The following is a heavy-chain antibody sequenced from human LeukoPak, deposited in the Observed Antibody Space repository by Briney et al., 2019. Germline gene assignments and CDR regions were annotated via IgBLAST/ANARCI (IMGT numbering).Heavy chain of an antibody. Sequence: PGGSLRLSCAASGLTFSDAWMSWVRQAPGKGLEWVGRIKSKTDGGTTDYAAPVKGRFTISRDDSKNTLFLQMNSLKIEDTAVYCCTRSSWSDYWGQGTLVTVSS. D-gene: IGHD6-13*01. J-gene: IGHJ4*02. CDR3: TRSSWSDY. V-gene: IGHV3-15*01. CDR1: GLTFSDAW. CDR2: IKSKTDGGTT.